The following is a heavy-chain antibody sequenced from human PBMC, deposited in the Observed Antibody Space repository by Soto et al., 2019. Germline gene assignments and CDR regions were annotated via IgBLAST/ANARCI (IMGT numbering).Heavy chain of an antibody. CDR1: GGSVSSFY. CDR2: IYYSGSP. V-gene: IGHV4-59*02. Sequence: QVQLQESGPGLVKPSETLSLTCTVSGGSVSSFYWSWIRQPPGQELEWIGYIYYSGSPNYNPSLKSRVIISLDTSKNQFSLKLGSVTAADTAVYYCARGSVVQYWYFDLWGRGTLVTVSS. CDR3: ARGSVVQYWYFDL. D-gene: IGHD2-15*01. J-gene: IGHJ2*01.